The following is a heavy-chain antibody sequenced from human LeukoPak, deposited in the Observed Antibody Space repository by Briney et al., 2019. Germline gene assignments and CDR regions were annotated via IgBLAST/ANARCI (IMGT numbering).Heavy chain of an antibody. CDR1: GGTFSSYA. CDR2: IIPTFGTA. J-gene: IGHJ2*01. CDR3: ARGAPDGTVTTNWYFDL. Sequence: GASVKVSCKASGGTFSSYAISWVRQAPGQGLEWIGGIIPTFGTANYAQKFQGRVTITADESTSTAYMELSSLISADTAVYYCARGAPDGTVTTNWYFDLWGRGTLVTVSS. D-gene: IGHD4-11*01. V-gene: IGHV1-69*01.